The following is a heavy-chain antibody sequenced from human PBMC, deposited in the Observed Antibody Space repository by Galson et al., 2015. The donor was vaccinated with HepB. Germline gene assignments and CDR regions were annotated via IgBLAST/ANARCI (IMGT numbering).Heavy chain of an antibody. CDR3: ARVQYSGYPSPPEYWYFDL. CDR2: IIPILGIA. V-gene: IGHV1-69*04. D-gene: IGHD5-12*01. CDR1: GGTFSSYA. J-gene: IGHJ2*01. Sequence: SVKVSCKASGGTFSSYAISWVRQAPGQGLEWMGRIIPILGIANYAQKFQGRVTITADKSTSTAYMELSSLRSEDTAVYYCARVQYSGYPSPPEYWYFDLWGRGTLVTVSS.